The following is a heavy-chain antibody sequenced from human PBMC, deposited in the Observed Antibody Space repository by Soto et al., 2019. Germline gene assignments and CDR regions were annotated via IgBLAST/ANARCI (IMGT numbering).Heavy chain of an antibody. CDR1: GGSISSRNW. D-gene: IGHD6-13*01. J-gene: IGHJ6*02. Sequence: PSETLSLTCGVSGGSISSRNWWSWVRQPPGKGLEWIGEIYHSGSANYNPSLKSRVTISVDTSKNQFSLKLSSVTAADTAVYYCARDVRGKEAVGSWRNYYYYYGMDVWGQGTTVTVSS. CDR3: ARDVRGKEAVGSWRNYYYYYGMDV. CDR2: IYHSGSA. V-gene: IGHV4-4*02.